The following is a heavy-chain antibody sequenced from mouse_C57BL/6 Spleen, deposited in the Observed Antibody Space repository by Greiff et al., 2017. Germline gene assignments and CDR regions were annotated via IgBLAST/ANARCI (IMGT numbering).Heavy chain of an antibody. D-gene: IGHD2-1*01. CDR2: ISSGSSTI. Sequence: EVKLMESGGGLVKPGGSLKLSCAASGFTFSDYGMHWVRQAPEKGLEWVAYISSGSSTIYYADTVKGRFTISRDNAKNTLFLQMTSLRSEDTAMYYCAKGYYGKGVDYWGQGTTLTVSS. V-gene: IGHV5-17*01. CDR1: GFTFSDYG. CDR3: AKGYYGKGVDY. J-gene: IGHJ2*01.